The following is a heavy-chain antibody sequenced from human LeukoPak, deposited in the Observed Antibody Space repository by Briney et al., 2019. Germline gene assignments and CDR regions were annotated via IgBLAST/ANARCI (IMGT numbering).Heavy chain of an antibody. V-gene: IGHV4-34*01. Sequence: SETLSLTCAVYGGSFSGYYWSWIRQPPGKGLEWIGEINHSGSTNYNPSLKSRVTISVDTSKNQFSLKLSSVTAADTAVYYCARGRTATVTTGFDYWGQGTLATVSS. J-gene: IGHJ4*02. D-gene: IGHD4-11*01. CDR1: GGSFSGYY. CDR2: INHSGST. CDR3: ARGRTATVTTGFDY.